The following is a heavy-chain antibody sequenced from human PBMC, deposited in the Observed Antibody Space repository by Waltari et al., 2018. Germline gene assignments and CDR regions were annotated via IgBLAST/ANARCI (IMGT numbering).Heavy chain of an antibody. D-gene: IGHD6-6*01. CDR3: ARHGSIGARQNWFDP. Sequence: EVQLVQSGAEVKQPGESLKISCTGSGYIFTNYWHGLVRQMPGKGLEWIGIIFPSDSDTRYNPSFQGQVTNSADKSINTAYLQWRSLKASDTAMYYCARHGSIGARQNWFDPWGQGTVVTVSS. CDR1: GYIFTNYW. CDR2: IFPSDSDT. V-gene: IGHV5-51*01. J-gene: IGHJ5*02.